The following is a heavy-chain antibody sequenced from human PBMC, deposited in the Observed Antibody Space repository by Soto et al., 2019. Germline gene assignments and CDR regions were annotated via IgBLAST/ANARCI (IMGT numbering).Heavy chain of an antibody. J-gene: IGHJ6*02. CDR1: GFSFSSYG. Sequence: QVQLVESGGGVVQPGRSLRLSCGASGFSFSSYGMRWVRQAPGKGLEWVAVIWYDGSNKYYADAVKGRFTTSRDNSKNTLYLQMNSLRAEDTAVYYCARDADSTMGYTMDVWGQGTTVTVSS. CDR2: IWYDGSNK. CDR3: ARDADSTMGYTMDV. V-gene: IGHV3-33*01. D-gene: IGHD3-10*01.